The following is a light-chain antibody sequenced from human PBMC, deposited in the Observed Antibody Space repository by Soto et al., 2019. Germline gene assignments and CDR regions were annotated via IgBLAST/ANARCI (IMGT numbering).Light chain of an antibody. J-gene: IGKJ1*01. V-gene: IGKV1-6*01. CDR1: QGISSY. CDR2: AAS. CDR3: LQDYNYPRT. Sequence: AIKLTQSPSSLSASVGDRVTITCRASQGISSYLAWYQQKPGKAPKLLIYAASTLQSGVPSRFSGSGSGTDFTLTITSLQPEDFATYYCLQDYNYPRTFGQGTKVDI.